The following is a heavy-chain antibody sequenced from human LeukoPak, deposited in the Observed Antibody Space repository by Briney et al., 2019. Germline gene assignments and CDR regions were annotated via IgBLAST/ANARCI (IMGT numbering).Heavy chain of an antibody. V-gene: IGHV3-23*01. Sequence: GGSLRLSCAASGFTFSSYAMSWVRQTPGQGLEWVSSISGSGNNTFYPDSVKGRFAVSRDNSKNTLYLQMHSLRVEDTAIYYCAKHVVRGIMFDYWGQGALVSVSS. CDR3: AKHVVRGIMFDY. CDR1: GFTFSSYA. CDR2: ISGSGNNT. J-gene: IGHJ4*02. D-gene: IGHD3-10*01.